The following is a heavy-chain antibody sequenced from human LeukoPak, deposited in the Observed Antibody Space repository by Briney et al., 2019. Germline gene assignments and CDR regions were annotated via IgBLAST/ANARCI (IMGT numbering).Heavy chain of an antibody. V-gene: IGHV4-59*01. J-gene: IGHJ4*02. CDR3: ARDRGYGDYLNYFDY. CDR1: GGSTSSNY. Sequence: SETLSLTCTVSGGSTSSNYWSWIRQPPGKGLEWIGYIYYSGSTNSNPSLKSRVTISIDTSKNQFSLNLSSVTAADTAVYYCARDRGYGDYLNYFDYWGQGTLVTVSS. D-gene: IGHD4-17*01. CDR2: IYYSGST.